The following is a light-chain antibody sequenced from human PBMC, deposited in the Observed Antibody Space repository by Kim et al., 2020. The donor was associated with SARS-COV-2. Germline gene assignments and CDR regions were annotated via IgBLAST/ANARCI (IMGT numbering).Light chain of an antibody. J-gene: IGLJ2*01. CDR2: EVN. CDR3: CSYPGSSPGVI. Sequence: QSITIACTETTDDIGRYNLVSWYQQDPGKAPKLIIYEVNQRPSGISQRFSGSKSGNTASLTISGLQAEDGADYYCCSYPGSSPGVIFGGGTKLTVL. V-gene: IGLV2-23*02. CDR1: TDDIGRYNL.